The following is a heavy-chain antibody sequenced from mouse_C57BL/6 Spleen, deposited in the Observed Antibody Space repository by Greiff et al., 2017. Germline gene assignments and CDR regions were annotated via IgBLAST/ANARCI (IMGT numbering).Heavy chain of an antibody. CDR3: ARGTTVVATDYFDY. J-gene: IGHJ2*01. V-gene: IGHV5-17*01. D-gene: IGHD1-1*01. CDR1: GFTFSDYG. Sequence: VQLKESGGGLVKPGGSLKLSCAASGFTFSDYGMHWVRQAPEKGLEWVAYISSGSSTIYYADTVKGRFTISRDNAKNTLFLQMTSLRSEDTAMYYCARGTTVVATDYFDYWGQGTTLTVSS. CDR2: ISSGSSTI.